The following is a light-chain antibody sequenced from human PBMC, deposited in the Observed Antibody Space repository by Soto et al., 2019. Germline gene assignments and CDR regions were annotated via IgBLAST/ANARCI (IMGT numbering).Light chain of an antibody. V-gene: IGLV2-14*01. J-gene: IGLJ2*01. CDR1: SSDVGGHNY. Sequence: QSVLTQPASVSGSAGQSITISCTGTSSDVGGHNYVSWFQQSPGKAPKVVIYEVTNRPSGVSNRFSGSKSGNTASLTISGLQAEDEADYYCSSYTSSNTLIFGGGTKVTVL. CDR2: EVT. CDR3: SSYTSSNTLI.